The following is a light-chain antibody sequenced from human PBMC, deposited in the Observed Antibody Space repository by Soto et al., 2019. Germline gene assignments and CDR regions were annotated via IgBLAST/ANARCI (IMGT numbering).Light chain of an antibody. CDR2: GVS. CDR3: KKSIRLPSS. CDR1: QSLLHSDGETY. V-gene: IGKV2D-29*01. J-gene: IGKJ5*01. Sequence: DIVMTQTPRSLSASPVHAASISFRSSQSLLHSDGETYLYWYQQKPGQPPQLLIHGVSNLHSGVPDRFSGSGSGTDFTLKISRVEAEDVGVYYCKKSIRLPSSFGQGTRVAI.